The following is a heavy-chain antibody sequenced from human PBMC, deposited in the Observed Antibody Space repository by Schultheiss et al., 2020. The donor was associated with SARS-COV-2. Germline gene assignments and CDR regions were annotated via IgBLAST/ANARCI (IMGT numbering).Heavy chain of an antibody. CDR3: ARGIAARPGGNWFDP. CDR1: GYTFTSYG. Sequence: ASVKVSCKASGYTFTSYGISWVRQAPGQGLEWMGGFDPEDGETIYAQKFQGRVTMTRNTSISTAYMELSSLRSEDTAVYYCARGIAARPGGNWFDPWGQGTLVTVSS. CDR2: FDPEDGET. D-gene: IGHD6-6*01. J-gene: IGHJ5*02. V-gene: IGHV1-8*02.